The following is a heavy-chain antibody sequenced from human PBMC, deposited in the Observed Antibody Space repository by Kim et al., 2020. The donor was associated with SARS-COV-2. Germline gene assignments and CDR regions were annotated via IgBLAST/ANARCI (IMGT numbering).Heavy chain of an antibody. D-gene: IGHD3-16*01. Sequence: SLKSRVTISVDTSKNQFSLKLSSVTAADTAVYYCARDSSWGTSEDAFDIWGQGTMVTVSS. CDR3: ARDSSWGTSEDAFDI. J-gene: IGHJ3*02. V-gene: IGHV4-30-2*05.